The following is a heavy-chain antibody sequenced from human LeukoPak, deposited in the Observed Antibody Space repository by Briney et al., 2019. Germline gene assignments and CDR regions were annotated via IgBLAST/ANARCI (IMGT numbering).Heavy chain of an antibody. CDR3: AKDSSPDFRERY. V-gene: IGHV3-23*01. CDR2: ISGSGANT. CDR1: GFTFSSYP. J-gene: IGHJ4*02. Sequence: GGSLRLSCAASGFTFSSYPMTWVRQAPGKGLEWVASISGSGANTYYADSVKGRYTISRDNSRDTLYLQMTSLRGEVTALYFCAKDSSPDFRERYWGQGTLVSVSS. D-gene: IGHD3-3*01.